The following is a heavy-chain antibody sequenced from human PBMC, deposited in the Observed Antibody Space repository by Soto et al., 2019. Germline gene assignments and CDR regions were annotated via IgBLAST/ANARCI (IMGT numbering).Heavy chain of an antibody. CDR3: AKARGSGSNYYYYGMDV. J-gene: IGHJ6*02. CDR1: GFTFSSYG. D-gene: IGHD3-10*01. V-gene: IGHV3-30*18. CDR2: ISYDGSNK. Sequence: GGSLRLSCAASGFTFSSYGMHWVRQAPGKGLEWVAVISYDGSNKYYADSVKGRFTISRDNSKNTLYLQMNSLRAEDTAVYYCAKARGSGSNYYYYGMDVWGQGTTVTVSS.